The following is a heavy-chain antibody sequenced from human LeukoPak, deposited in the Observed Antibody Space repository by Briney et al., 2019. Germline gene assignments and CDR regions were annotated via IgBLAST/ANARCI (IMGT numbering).Heavy chain of an antibody. CDR1: GFTFDDYA. CDR2: ISGDGGST. J-gene: IGHJ4*02. D-gene: IGHD1-26*01. V-gene: IGHV3-43*02. Sequence: PGGSLRLSCAASGFTFDDYAMHWVRQAPGKGLEWVSLISGDGGSTYYADSVKGRFTISRDNSKNSLHLQMNSLRTEDTALYYCAKASGVGASMAHFDYWGQGTLVTVSS. CDR3: AKASGVGASMAHFDY.